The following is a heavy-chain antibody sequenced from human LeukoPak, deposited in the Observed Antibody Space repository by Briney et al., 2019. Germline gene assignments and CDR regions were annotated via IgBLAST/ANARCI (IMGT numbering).Heavy chain of an antibody. V-gene: IGHV3-23*01. CDR2: ISGSGGST. J-gene: IGHJ4*02. Sequence: GGSLRLSCAASGFTFSSYAMSWVRQAPGKGLEWVSAISGSGGSTYYADSVKGWFTISRDNSKNTLYLQMNSLRAEDTAVYYCAKDLPPPVYSGGLTSFDYWGQGTLVTVSS. CDR1: GFTFSSYA. CDR3: AKDLPPPVYSGGLTSFDY. D-gene: IGHD6-19*01.